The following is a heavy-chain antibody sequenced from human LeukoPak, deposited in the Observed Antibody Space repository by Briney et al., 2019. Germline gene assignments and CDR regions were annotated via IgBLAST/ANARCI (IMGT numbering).Heavy chain of an antibody. CDR2: IWYDGSNK. V-gene: IGHV3-33*01. Sequence: GGSLRLSCAASALTFSSYGMHWARPAQGEGLEWVAAIWYDGSNKYYADSVKGRFTISRDNSKNTLYLQMNSLRAEDTAVYYCARGLVVDWSRGYGMDVWGQGTTVTVSS. J-gene: IGHJ6*02. CDR3: ARGLVVDWSRGYGMDV. D-gene: IGHD3-9*01. CDR1: ALTFSSYG.